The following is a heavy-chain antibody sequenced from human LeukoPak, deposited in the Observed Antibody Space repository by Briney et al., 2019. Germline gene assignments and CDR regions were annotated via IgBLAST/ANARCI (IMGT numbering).Heavy chain of an antibody. Sequence: GGSLRLSCAASGFTFSSYSMNWVRQAPGKGLEWVSSISSSSSYIYYADSVKGRSTVSRDNAKNSLYLQMNSLRAEDTAVYYCARGGQWELPYYFDYWGQGTLVTVSS. V-gene: IGHV3-21*01. CDR2: ISSSSSYI. D-gene: IGHD1-26*01. CDR1: GFTFSSYS. CDR3: ARGGQWELPYYFDY. J-gene: IGHJ4*02.